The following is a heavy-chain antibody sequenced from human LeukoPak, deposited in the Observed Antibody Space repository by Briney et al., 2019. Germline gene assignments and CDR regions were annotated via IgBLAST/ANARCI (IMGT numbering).Heavy chain of an antibody. D-gene: IGHD2-2*01. CDR3: ARGGPAVVIPPAAVVPY. J-gene: IGHJ4*02. CDR1: GFTFSIYE. Sequence: AGGSLRLSCAVSGFTFSIYEMNWVRQAPGKGLECISYISSGGDTTYYADSVKGRFTISRDNAENSLYLEMNTLRAEDTAVYYCARGGPAVVIPPAAVVPYWGQGTLVTVSS. V-gene: IGHV3-48*03. CDR2: ISSGGDTT.